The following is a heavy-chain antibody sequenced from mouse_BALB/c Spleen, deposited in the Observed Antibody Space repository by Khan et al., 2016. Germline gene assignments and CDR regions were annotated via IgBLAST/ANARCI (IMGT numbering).Heavy chain of an antibody. V-gene: IGHV9-3*02. CDR3: ARDHYYGYGFAY. Sequence: QSQLVQSGPELKKPGETVKISCKASGYTFTNYGMNWVKQAPGKGLKWMGWINTNTGEPTYAEEFKGRFAFSLETSASTAYLQINNLKNEDTATYFCARDHYYGYGFAYWGQGTLVTVSA. CDR2: INTNTGEP. D-gene: IGHD1-2*01. J-gene: IGHJ3*01. CDR1: GYTFTNYG.